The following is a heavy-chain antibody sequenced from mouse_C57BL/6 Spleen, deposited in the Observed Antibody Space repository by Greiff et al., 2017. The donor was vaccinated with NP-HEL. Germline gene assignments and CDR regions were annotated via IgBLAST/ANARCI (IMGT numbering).Heavy chain of an antibody. Sequence: QVQLQQSGPELVKPGASVKISCKASGYAFSSSWMNWVKQRPGQGLEWIGRIYPGDGDTNYNGKFKGKATLTADKSSSTAYMQLSSLTSEDSAVYFCARGGGTTVVVNWYFDVWGTGTTVTVSS. J-gene: IGHJ1*03. D-gene: IGHD1-1*01. CDR1: GYAFSSSW. V-gene: IGHV1-82*01. CDR2: IYPGDGDT. CDR3: ARGGGTTVVVNWYFDV.